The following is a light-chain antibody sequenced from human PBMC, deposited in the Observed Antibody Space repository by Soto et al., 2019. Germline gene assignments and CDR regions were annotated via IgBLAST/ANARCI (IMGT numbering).Light chain of an antibody. J-gene: IGKJ4*01. V-gene: IGKV3-15*01. Sequence: EIVMTQSPTTLSVSPGERATLSCRASQSISNNLAWYQQKPGQAPRLLIYGASTRATGIPARFSGSGSGTEFTLTISSLQSEXXAVYSXXXYNDRPLTFGGGTKVEIK. CDR2: GAS. CDR3: XXYNDRPLT. CDR1: QSISNN.